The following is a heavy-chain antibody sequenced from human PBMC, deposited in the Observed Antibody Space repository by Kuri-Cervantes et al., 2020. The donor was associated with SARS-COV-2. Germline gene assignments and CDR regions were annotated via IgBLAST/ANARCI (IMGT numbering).Heavy chain of an antibody. CDR3: AREGTSGPYFDF. CDR1: GDTFTTYG. V-gene: IGHV1-18*04. CDR2: INPYSGYT. D-gene: IGHD1-1*01. Sequence: ASVKVSCKASGDTFTTYGISWVRQAPGQGLEWMGWINPYSGYTNYAQRFQNRVTLTTDTTTSTAYMELRGLTSDDTAVYYCAREGTSGPYFDFWGQGTLVTVSS. J-gene: IGHJ4*02.